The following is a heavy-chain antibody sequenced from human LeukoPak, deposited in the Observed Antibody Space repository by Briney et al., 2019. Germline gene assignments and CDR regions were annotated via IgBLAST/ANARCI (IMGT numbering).Heavy chain of an antibody. D-gene: IGHD3-9*01. CDR1: GYSFTGYY. CDR3: ARGQLRYYDWAPFDI. V-gene: IGHV1-46*01. J-gene: IGHJ3*02. CDR2: INPSHGIT. Sequence: GASVKVSCKASGYSFTGYYIHWVRQAPGQGLEWMGIINPSHGITTCAQKFQGRVTITRDTSTSTVYMELSSLRSEDTAVYYCARGQLRYYDWAPFDIWGQGTMVTVSS.